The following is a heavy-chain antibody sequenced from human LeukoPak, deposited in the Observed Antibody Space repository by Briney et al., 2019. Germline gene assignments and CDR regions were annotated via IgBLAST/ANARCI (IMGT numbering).Heavy chain of an antibody. Sequence: ASVKVSCKASGGTFSSYAISWVRQAPGQGLEWMGIINPSGGSTSYAQKFQGRVTMTRDTSTSTVYMELSSLRSEDTAVYYCARDGGSLPGYYFDYWGQGTLVTVSS. CDR1: GGTFSSYA. D-gene: IGHD3-10*01. CDR2: INPSGGST. V-gene: IGHV1-46*01. J-gene: IGHJ4*02. CDR3: ARDGGSLPGYYFDY.